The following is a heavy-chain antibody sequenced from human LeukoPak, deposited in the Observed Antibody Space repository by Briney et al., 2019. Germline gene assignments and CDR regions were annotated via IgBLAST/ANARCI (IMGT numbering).Heavy chain of an antibody. CDR2: IYYSGST. Sequence: SETLSLTCTISGGSISSYYWTWIRQPPGKGLEWIGYIYYSGSTNYNPSLKSRVTISVDTSKNQFSLKLSSVTAADTAVYYCARSPLTYCSGGSCYYYGMDVWGQGTLVTVSS. J-gene: IGHJ6*02. CDR1: GGSISSYY. D-gene: IGHD2-15*01. V-gene: IGHV4-59*08. CDR3: ARSPLTYCSGGSCYYYGMDV.